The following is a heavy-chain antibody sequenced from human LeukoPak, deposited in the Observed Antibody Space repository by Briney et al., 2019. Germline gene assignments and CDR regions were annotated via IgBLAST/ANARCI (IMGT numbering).Heavy chain of an antibody. CDR3: ARLDCSGGSCYSHYYYYMDV. CDR2: IYYNEKT. CDR1: GASVSSYY. D-gene: IGHD2-15*01. Sequence: PSETLSLTCSVSGASVSSYYWNWVRQTPGKGLEWIGYIYYNEKTDYGPSLKSRVTMSLDTSKNQFSLKLSSVTAADTAVYYCARLDCSGGSCYSHYYYYMDVWGKGTTVTISS. V-gene: IGHV4-59*08. J-gene: IGHJ6*03.